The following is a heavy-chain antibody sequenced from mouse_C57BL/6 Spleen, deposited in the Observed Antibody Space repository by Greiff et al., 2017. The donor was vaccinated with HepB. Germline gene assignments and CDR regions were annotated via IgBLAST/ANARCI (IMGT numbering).Heavy chain of an antibody. Sequence: EVKLQQSGPELVKPGASVKISCKASGYTFTDYYMNWVKQSHGKSLEWIGDINPNNGGTSYNQKFKGKATLTVDKSSSTAYMELRSLTSEDSAVYYCACSNYVAYWGQGTLVTVSA. J-gene: IGHJ3*01. D-gene: IGHD2-5*01. CDR2: INPNNGGT. V-gene: IGHV1-26*01. CDR3: ACSNYVAY. CDR1: GYTFTDYY.